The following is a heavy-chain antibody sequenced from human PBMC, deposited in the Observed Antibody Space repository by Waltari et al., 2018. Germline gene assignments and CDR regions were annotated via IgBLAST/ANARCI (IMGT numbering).Heavy chain of an antibody. Sequence: EVQLVEFGGDLVQPGGSLRPSCTASGFAFLSFNMNWVRQAPGKGLEWVSGIIGNAERTYYADAVKGRFTISRDNSKEKLYLQMNSLRVEDTAVYFCAKDVTPDSRYDIDYWGQGTLVTVSS. J-gene: IGHJ4*02. CDR2: IIGNAERT. CDR1: GFAFLSFN. CDR3: AKDVTPDSRYDIDY. V-gene: IGHV3-23*04. D-gene: IGHD5-12*01.